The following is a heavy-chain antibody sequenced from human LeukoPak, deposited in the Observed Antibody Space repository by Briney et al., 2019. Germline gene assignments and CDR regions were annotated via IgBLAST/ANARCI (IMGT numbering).Heavy chain of an antibody. D-gene: IGHD6-13*01. CDR3: VGRGIAHF. Sequence: GGSLRLSCAASGFTFSAYGMTWVRQAPGKGLEWVSAVSYNGGSTVYADSVKGRFTISRDNSKNTVYLRMNSLRAEDTAVYYCVGRGIAHFWGQGTLVTVSS. J-gene: IGHJ1*01. CDR2: VSYNGGST. V-gene: IGHV3-23*01. CDR1: GFTFSAYG.